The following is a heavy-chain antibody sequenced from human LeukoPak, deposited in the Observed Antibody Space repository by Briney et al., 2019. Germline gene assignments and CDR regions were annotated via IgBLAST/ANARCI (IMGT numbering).Heavy chain of an antibody. CDR2: INTNTGNP. CDR3: ARALSSLRRIAAAGPLSDY. D-gene: IGHD6-13*01. CDR1: GYTFTSYA. V-gene: IGHV7-4-1*02. J-gene: IGHJ4*02. Sequence: ASVKVSCKASGYTFTSYAMNWVRQAPGQGLEWMRWINTNTGNPTYAQGFTGRFVFSLDTSVSTAYLQISSLKAEDTAVYYCARALSSLRRIAAAGPLSDYWGQGTLVTVSS.